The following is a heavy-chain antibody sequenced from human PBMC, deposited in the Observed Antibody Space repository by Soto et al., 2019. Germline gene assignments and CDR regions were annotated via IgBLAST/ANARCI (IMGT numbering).Heavy chain of an antibody. CDR3: AKNQGVELVPLATVDWFDP. D-gene: IGHD1-26*01. CDR2: ISGSGFKK. Sequence: EGSLRLSCAASGFIFENFGMSWVRQAPGKGLEWISSISGSGFKKYYADSVKGRFTISRDNSKSTVYLELNNLSAEDTAVYHCAKNQGVELVPLATVDWFDPWGQGSVDTVSS. V-gene: IGHV3-23*01. J-gene: IGHJ5*02. CDR1: GFIFENFG.